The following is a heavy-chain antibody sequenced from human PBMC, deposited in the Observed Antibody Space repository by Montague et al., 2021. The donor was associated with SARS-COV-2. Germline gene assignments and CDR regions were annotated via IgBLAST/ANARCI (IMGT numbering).Heavy chain of an antibody. Sequence: SETLSLTCTVSGGSISSYYWSWIRQPPGKGLEWIGNVYYTGSTNYNPSLKSRVTIALDTSKNQFSLKLSSVTAADTAMYYCARELSCSGGSCGWFAPWGQGTLVNVSS. CDR3: ARELSCSGGSCGWFAP. CDR2: VYYTGST. CDR1: GGSISSYY. V-gene: IGHV4-59*01. J-gene: IGHJ5*02. D-gene: IGHD2-15*01.